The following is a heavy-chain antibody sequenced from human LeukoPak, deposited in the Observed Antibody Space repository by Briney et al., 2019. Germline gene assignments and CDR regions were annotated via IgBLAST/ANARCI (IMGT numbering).Heavy chain of an antibody. CDR2: ISSSSSYT. CDR3: AWKTKTGDRVGTFDI. J-gene: IGHJ3*02. V-gene: IGHV3-11*03. CDR1: GFTFSDYY. D-gene: IGHD1-1*01. Sequence: GGSLRLSCAASGFTFSDYYMSWIRQAPGKGLEWVSYISSSSSYTNYADPLKGRFTISRDNAKNSLYLQMNSLRAEDTAVYYCAWKTKTGDRVGTFDIWGQGTMVTVSS.